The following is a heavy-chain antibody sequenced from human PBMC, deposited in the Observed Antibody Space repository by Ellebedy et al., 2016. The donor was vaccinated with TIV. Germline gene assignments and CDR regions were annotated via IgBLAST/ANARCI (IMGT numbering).Heavy chain of an antibody. CDR3: ARGLVGPDR. D-gene: IGHD2-2*01. Sequence: GESLKISCAASGFTFNRHWMHWVRQAPGKGLIWVARINNDGSDTQYADSVKGRFTMSRDNAKNTRYLQMNSLRTEDTAVYYCARGLVGPDRWGQGTLVTVSS. CDR2: INNDGSDT. CDR1: GFTFNRHW. J-gene: IGHJ4*02. V-gene: IGHV3-74*01.